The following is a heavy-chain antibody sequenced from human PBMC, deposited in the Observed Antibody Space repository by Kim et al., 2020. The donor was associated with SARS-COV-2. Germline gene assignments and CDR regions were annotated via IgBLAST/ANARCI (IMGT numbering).Heavy chain of an antibody. V-gene: IGHV1-2*02. Sequence: ASVKVSCKASGYTFTGYYMHWVRQAPGQGLEWMGWINPNSGGTNYAQKFQGRVTMTRDTSISTAYMELSRLRSDDTAVYYCARDRMAAAGLIYWYFDLWGRGTLVTVSS. D-gene: IGHD6-13*01. CDR1: GYTFTGYY. J-gene: IGHJ2*01. CDR3: ARDRMAAAGLIYWYFDL. CDR2: INPNSGGT.